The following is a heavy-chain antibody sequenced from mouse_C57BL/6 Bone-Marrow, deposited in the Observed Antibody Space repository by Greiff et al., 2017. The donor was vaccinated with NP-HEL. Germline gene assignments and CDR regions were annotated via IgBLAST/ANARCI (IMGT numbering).Heavy chain of an antibody. Sequence: VQLQQSGPGLVAPSQSLSITCTVSGFSLTSYGVSWVRQPPGKGLECLGVIWGDGSTNYHSALISRLSISKDNSKSQVFLKLNSLQTDDTATYYCAKGGTGLRQNAMDYWGQGTSVTVSS. D-gene: IGHD2-2*01. CDR1: GFSLTSYG. J-gene: IGHJ4*01. CDR3: AKGGTGLRQNAMDY. CDR2: IWGDGST. V-gene: IGHV2-3*01.